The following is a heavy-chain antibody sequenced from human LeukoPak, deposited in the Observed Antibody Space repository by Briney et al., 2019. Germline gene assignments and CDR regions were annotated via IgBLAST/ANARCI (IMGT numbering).Heavy chain of an antibody. V-gene: IGHV3-23*01. D-gene: IGHD5-18*01. J-gene: IGHJ4*02. Sequence: GGSLRLSCAASGLTISSYTMNWVRQAPGKGLEWVSVISGSGGSTYYADSVKGRFTISRDNSKNTLYLQMNSLRAEDTAVYYCAKRRIPLRSENDYWGQGTLVTVSS. CDR3: AKRRIPLRSENDY. CDR2: ISGSGGST. CDR1: GLTISSYT.